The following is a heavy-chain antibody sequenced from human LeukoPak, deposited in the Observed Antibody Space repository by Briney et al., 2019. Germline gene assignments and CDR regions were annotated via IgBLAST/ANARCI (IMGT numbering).Heavy chain of an antibody. CDR1: GYTFTSYG. CDR2: ISADNGNT. J-gene: IGHJ6*04. CDR3: ARSLDCSSTSCYRYYYYGMDV. V-gene: IGHV1-18*04. D-gene: IGHD2-2*02. Sequence: VAAVTVSCMASGYTFTSYGMSGVRQAPGQGLEGVGWISADNGNTNYAQKLQGRVTMTTDTSTSTAYMELRSLRSDDTAVYYCARSLDCSSTSCYRYYYYGMDVWGKGTTVTVSS.